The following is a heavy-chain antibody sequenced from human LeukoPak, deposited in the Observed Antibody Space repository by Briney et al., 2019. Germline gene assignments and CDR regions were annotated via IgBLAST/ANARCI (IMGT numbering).Heavy chain of an antibody. V-gene: IGHV4-34*01. Sequence: PSETLSLTCAVYGGSFSGYYWSWIRQPPGKGLEWIGEINHSGSTNYNPSLKSRVTISVDTSKNQFSLKLSSVTAADTAVYYCARVLSAVTTHLYFDYWGQGTLVTASS. CDR2: INHSGST. CDR1: GGSFSGYY. CDR3: ARVLSAVTTHLYFDY. D-gene: IGHD4-17*01. J-gene: IGHJ4*02.